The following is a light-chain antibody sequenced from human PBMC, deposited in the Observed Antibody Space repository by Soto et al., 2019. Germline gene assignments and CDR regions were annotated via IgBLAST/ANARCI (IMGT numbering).Light chain of an antibody. Sequence: QSVLTQPASVSGSPGQSITISCTGTSSDVGSYNLVSWYQQHPGKATKLMIYEGSKRPSGVSNRFSGSKSGNTASLTISGLQAEDEADYYCCSYAGSSTYVLGTGTKVTVL. J-gene: IGLJ1*01. CDR3: CSYAGSSTYV. CDR1: SSDVGSYNL. V-gene: IGLV2-23*01. CDR2: EGS.